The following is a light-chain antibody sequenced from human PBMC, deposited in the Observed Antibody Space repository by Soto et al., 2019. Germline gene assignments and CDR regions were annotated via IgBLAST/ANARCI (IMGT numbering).Light chain of an antibody. CDR3: QQYTNTNNPWM. J-gene: IGKJ1*01. CDR1: QDINNY. CDR2: DAS. Sequence: DIQMTQSPSSLSASVVDRVTITCQSSQDINNYLNWYQQKSGKAPKLLVYDASTLQSGVASRFSGSGSGTEFSLIISGLQPDDSATYYCQQYTNTNNPWMFGQGTKVDIK. V-gene: IGKV1-33*01.